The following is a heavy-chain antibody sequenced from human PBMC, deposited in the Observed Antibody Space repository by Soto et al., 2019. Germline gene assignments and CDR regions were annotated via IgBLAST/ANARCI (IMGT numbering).Heavy chain of an antibody. J-gene: IGHJ4*02. CDR2: IYYSGST. D-gene: IGHD3-22*01. CDR3: ARGSYYYDSSGYYHY. CDR1: GGSISSGDYY. Sequence: PSETLSLTCTVSGGSISSGDYYWSWILQPQGKGLEWIEYIYYSGSTYYNPSLKSRVTISVDTSKNQFSLKLSSVTAADTAVYYCARGSYYYDSSGYYHYWGQATLVTVSS. V-gene: IGHV4-30-4*01.